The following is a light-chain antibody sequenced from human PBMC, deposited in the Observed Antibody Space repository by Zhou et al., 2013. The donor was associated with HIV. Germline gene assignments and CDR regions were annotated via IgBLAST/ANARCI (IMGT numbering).Light chain of an antibody. Sequence: EIVLTQSPGTLSLSPGERATLSCRASQWVSSSFVAWYQQKRGQAPRLLIYAASNRASGIPDRFSGIGSGTDFTLTISRLEPEDFAVYYCQQYGSSPPITFGQGTRL. J-gene: IGKJ5*01. CDR3: QQYGSSPPIT. CDR1: QWVSSSF. CDR2: AAS. V-gene: IGKV3-20*01.